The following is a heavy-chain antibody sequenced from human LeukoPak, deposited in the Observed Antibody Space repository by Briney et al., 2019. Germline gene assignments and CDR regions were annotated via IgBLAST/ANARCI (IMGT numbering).Heavy chain of an antibody. CDR1: GGTFSSYA. CDR2: IIPIFGTA. D-gene: IGHD2-15*01. CDR3: ASEGYCSGGSCSELSY. V-gene: IGHV1-69*13. Sequence: SVKVSCKASGGTFSSYAISWVRQAPGQGLEWMGGIIPIFGTANYAQKFQGRVTITADESTSTAYMELSSLRSEDTAVYYCASEGYCSGGSCSELSYWGQGTLVTASS. J-gene: IGHJ4*02.